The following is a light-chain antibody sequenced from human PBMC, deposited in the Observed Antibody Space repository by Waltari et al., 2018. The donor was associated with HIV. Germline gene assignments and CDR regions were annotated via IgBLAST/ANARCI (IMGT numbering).Light chain of an antibody. CDR2: GAS. J-gene: IGKJ1*01. Sequence: IVMTQSPATLSASPGERATLSCRASLEITYSRLAWYQQKTGHAPRLLIYGASTRATGIPARFGGSESGTEFTLTISSLQSEDFAVYFCQQYDQYPRTFGQGTKVETK. CDR1: LEITYSR. CDR3: QQYDQYPRT. V-gene: IGKV3D-15*01.